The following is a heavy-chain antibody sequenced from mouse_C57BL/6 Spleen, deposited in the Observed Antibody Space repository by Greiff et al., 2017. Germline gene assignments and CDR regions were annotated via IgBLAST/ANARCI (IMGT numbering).Heavy chain of an antibody. J-gene: IGHJ2*01. Sequence: QVQLQQPGAELVMPGASVKLSCKASGYTFTSYWMHWVKQRPGQGLEWIGEIDPSDSYTNYNQKFKGKSTLTVDKSSSTAYMQLSSLTSEDSAVYYYARGGYSNYGGLYYFDYWGQGTTLTVSS. D-gene: IGHD2-5*01. CDR3: ARGGYSNYGGLYYFDY. CDR1: GYTFTSYW. CDR2: IDPSDSYT. V-gene: IGHV1-69*01.